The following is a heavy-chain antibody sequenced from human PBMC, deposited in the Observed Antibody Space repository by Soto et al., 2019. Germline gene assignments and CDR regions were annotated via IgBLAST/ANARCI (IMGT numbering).Heavy chain of an antibody. CDR2: ISYDGSNK. Sequence: LRLSCAASGFTFSSYGMHWVRQAPGKGLEWVAVISYDGSNKYYADSVKGRFTISRDNSKNTLYLQMNSLRAEDTAVYYCAKDSTGDYYGSGSFVFDPWGQGTLVTVSS. CDR1: GFTFSSYG. D-gene: IGHD3-10*01. CDR3: AKDSTGDYYGSGSFVFDP. J-gene: IGHJ5*02. V-gene: IGHV3-30*18.